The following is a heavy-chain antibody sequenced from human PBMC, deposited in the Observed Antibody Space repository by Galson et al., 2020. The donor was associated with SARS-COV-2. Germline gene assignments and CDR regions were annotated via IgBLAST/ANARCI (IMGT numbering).Heavy chain of an antibody. Sequence: ASVKVSCKVSGYTLTELSMHWVRQAPGNGLEWMGGFDPEDGETIYAQKFQGRVTMTEDTSTDTAYMELSSLRSEDTAVYYCATSGLLFRTGWFDPWGQGTLVTVSS. CDR3: ATSGLLFRTGWFDP. CDR2: FDPEDGET. D-gene: IGHD2-21*02. V-gene: IGHV1-24*01. CDR1: GYTLTELS. J-gene: IGHJ5*02.